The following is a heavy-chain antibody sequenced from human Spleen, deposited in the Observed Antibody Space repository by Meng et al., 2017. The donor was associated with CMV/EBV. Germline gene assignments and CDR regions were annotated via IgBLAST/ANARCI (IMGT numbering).Heavy chain of an antibody. D-gene: IGHD3-10*01. Sequence: GESLKISCAASGFTFSSYPMHWVRQAPGKGLVWVSRINSDGSSTSYADSVKGRFTISRDNAKNTLYLQMNSLRAEDTAVYYCASLRYYYGSGSSWGQGTLVTVSS. CDR3: ASLRYYYGSGSS. CDR1: GFTFSSYP. V-gene: IGHV3-74*01. CDR2: INSDGSST. J-gene: IGHJ5*02.